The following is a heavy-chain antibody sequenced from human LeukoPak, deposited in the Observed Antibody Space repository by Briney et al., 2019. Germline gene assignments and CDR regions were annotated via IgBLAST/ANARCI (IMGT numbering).Heavy chain of an antibody. CDR1: GFTFSNAW. V-gene: IGHV3-15*01. J-gene: IGHJ4*02. CDR2: IKSKADGGTT. CDR3: TVELRYFDWRKFDY. Sequence: GGSLRLSCAASGFTFSNAWMNWVRQAPGKGLEWVGRIKSKADGGTTDYAAPVKGRFTISRDDSKNTLYLQMNSLKTEDTAVYYCTVELRYFDWRKFDYWGQGTLVTVSS. D-gene: IGHD3-9*01.